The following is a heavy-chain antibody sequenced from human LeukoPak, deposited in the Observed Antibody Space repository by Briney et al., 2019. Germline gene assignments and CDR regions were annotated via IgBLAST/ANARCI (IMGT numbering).Heavy chain of an antibody. CDR2: VYYSGST. V-gene: IGHV4-59*01. Sequence: SETLSLTCIDSGGSISSSYWNWIRQPPGKGLEWIGYVYYSGSTKYNPSLKSRVTISIDTSKNQFSLKLSSVTAADTAVYYCARGPYYYDSSGYDYWGQGTLVTVSS. CDR3: ARGPYYYDSSGYDY. D-gene: IGHD3-22*01. J-gene: IGHJ4*02. CDR1: GGSISSSY.